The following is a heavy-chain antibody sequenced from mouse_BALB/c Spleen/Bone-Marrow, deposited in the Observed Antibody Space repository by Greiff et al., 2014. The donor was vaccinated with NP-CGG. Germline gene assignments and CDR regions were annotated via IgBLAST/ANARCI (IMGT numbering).Heavy chain of an antibody. V-gene: IGHV2-6-5*01. Sequence: QVQLQQPGPGLVAPSQCLSITCTVSGFSLTDYGVSWIRQPPGKGLEWLGVIWGAGITYYNSALKSRLSISKDNSKSQVFLKMNSLQTDATAMYYCSKLTWDEWDYWGQGTTLTVSS. CDR1: GFSLTDYG. D-gene: IGHD4-1*01. CDR2: IWGAGIT. J-gene: IGHJ2*01. CDR3: SKLTWDEWDY.